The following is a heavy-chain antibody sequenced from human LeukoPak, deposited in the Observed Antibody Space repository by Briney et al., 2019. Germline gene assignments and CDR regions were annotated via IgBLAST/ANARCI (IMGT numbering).Heavy chain of an antibody. V-gene: IGHV3-15*01. CDR1: GFTFTNAW. D-gene: IGHD3-3*01. CDR2: IKSKTDGETA. Sequence: GGSLRLSCAASGFTFTNAWMSWVRQAPGKGLEWVGRIKSKTDGETADYVAPVKGRFTISRDDSKNTLYLQMNSLKTEDTAVYYCTTYDFRRGIVGGYYMDVWGKGTTVTVSS. CDR3: TTYDFRRGIVGGYYMDV. J-gene: IGHJ6*03.